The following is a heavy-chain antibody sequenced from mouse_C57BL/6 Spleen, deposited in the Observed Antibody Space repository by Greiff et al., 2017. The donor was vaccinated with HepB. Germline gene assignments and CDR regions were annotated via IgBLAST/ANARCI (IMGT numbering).Heavy chain of an antibody. D-gene: IGHD1-1*01. V-gene: IGHV2-2*01. CDR2: IWSGGST. Sequence: QVQLKESGPGLVQPSQSLSITCTVSGFSLTSYGVHWVRQSPGKGLEWLGVIWSGGSTDYNAAFISRLSISKDNSKSQVFFKMNSLQADDTARYYCARKNYYGSSLDYWGQGTTLTVSS. CDR1: GFSLTSYG. CDR3: ARKNYYGSSLDY. J-gene: IGHJ2*01.